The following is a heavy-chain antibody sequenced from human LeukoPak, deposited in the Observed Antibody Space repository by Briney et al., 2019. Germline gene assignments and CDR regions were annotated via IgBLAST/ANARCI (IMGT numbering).Heavy chain of an antibody. CDR1: GFTFSGSA. CDR2: IRSKANRYAT. D-gene: IGHD3-3*01. CDR3: TRVGDITIFGVAPHLYYYYYMDV. V-gene: IGHV3-73*01. Sequence: PGGSLKLSCAASGFTFSGSAMHWVRQASGKGLEWVGRIRSKANRYATAYAASVKGRFTISRDDSKNTAYLQMNSLKTEDTAVYYCTRVGDITIFGVAPHLYYYYYMDVWGKGTTVTVSS. J-gene: IGHJ6*03.